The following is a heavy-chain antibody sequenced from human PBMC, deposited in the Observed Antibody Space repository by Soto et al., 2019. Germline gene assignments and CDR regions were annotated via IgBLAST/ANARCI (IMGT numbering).Heavy chain of an antibody. Sequence: SETLSLTCAVYGGSFSGYYWSWIRQPPGKGLEWIGEINHSGSTNYNPSLKSRVTISVDTSKNQFSLKLSSVTAADTAVYYCASSYYDFWSGYSDHWGQGTLVTVSS. V-gene: IGHV4-34*01. CDR2: INHSGST. CDR3: ASSYYDFWSGYSDH. CDR1: GGSFSGYY. D-gene: IGHD3-3*01. J-gene: IGHJ4*02.